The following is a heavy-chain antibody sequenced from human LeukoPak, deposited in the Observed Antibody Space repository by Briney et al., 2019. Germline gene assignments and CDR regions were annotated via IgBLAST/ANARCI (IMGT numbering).Heavy chain of an antibody. V-gene: IGHV4-39*07. Sequence: MPSETLSLTCTVSGGSISTKTYYWAWIRQSPGTGLEWIGSIFYSGNTYYNPSLRSRVAISVDTSKNQFSLKLSSVTAAADSAVYYCARAHFRITTLEPPIHDYWGQGTLVTVSS. CDR1: GGSISTKTYY. CDR3: ARAHFRITTLEPPIHDY. D-gene: IGHD3-10*01. CDR2: IFYSGNT. J-gene: IGHJ4*02.